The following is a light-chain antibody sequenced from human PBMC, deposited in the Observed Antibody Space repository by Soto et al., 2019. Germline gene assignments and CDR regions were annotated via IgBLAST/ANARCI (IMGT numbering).Light chain of an antibody. CDR1: QSVSRY. CDR3: QQRSDWPST. J-gene: IGKJ4*01. Sequence: EIVLTQSPATLSLSPGERATLSCRASQSVSRYLAWYQQKPGQAPRLLIYDASNRATGIPARFSGSGSGTDFTLTISSLEPEDFGVYYCQQRSDWPSTLGGGTKVQIK. V-gene: IGKV3-11*01. CDR2: DAS.